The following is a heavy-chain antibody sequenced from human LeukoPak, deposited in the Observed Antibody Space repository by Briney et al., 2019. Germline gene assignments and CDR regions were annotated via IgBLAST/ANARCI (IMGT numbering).Heavy chain of an antibody. J-gene: IGHJ5*02. CDR2: FDPEDGET. V-gene: IGHV1-24*01. CDR3: ATTPNRASYYDSSGFNWFDP. Sequence: ASVKVSCKVSGYTLTELSMHWVRQAPGKGLEWMEGFDPEDGETIYAQKFQGRVTMTEDTSTDTAYMELSSLTSEDTAVYDCATTPNRASYYDSSGFNWFDPWGQGTLVTVSS. D-gene: IGHD3-22*01. CDR1: GYTLTELS.